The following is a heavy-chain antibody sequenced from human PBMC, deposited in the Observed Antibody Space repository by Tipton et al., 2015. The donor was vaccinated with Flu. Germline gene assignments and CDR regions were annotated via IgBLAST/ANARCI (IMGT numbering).Heavy chain of an antibody. D-gene: IGHD3-22*01. CDR1: GFTFSSYA. V-gene: IGHV3-53*01. J-gene: IGHJ3*02. CDR2: IYSGGST. Sequence: SLRLSCAASGFTFSSYAMHWVRQAPGKGLEWVSVIYSGGSTYYADSVKGRFTISRDNSKNTLYLQMNSLRAEDTAVYYCARAGTYYYDSSGCDAFDIWGQGTMVTVSS. CDR3: ARAGTYYYDSSGCDAFDI.